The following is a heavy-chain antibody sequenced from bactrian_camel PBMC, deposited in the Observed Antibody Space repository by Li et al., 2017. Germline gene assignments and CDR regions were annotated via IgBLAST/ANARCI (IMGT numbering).Heavy chain of an antibody. D-gene: IGHD5*01. CDR2: INSVGDR. CDR3: AATKGLPDLLRGGYLSARSYNY. J-gene: IGHJ4*01. V-gene: IGHV3S31*01. CDR1: GFTSSSYA. Sequence: QLVESGGDLVQPGGSLRLSCAASGFTSSSYAMSWIRQAPGKGLEWVSGINSVGDRYYADSAKGRFTISRDNKKYTLYLQMNSLKPEDTAIYYCAATKGLPDLLRGGYLSARSYNYWGRGTQVTVS.